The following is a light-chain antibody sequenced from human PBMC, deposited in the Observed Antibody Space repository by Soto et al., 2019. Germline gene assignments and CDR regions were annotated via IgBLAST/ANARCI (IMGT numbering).Light chain of an antibody. CDR3: QQYNDWPPIT. Sequence: EIMMTQSPATLSVSPGESATLSCRASQSVRNNLAWYQHKPGQAPRILIYYASTRATGIPASFIGSRSGTEFTLTISSLQAEDFALFYCQQYNDWPPITFGQGTRLEIK. J-gene: IGKJ5*01. CDR2: YAS. CDR1: QSVRNN. V-gene: IGKV3-15*01.